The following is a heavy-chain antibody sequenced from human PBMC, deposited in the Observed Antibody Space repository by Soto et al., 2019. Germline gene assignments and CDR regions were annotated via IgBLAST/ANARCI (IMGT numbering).Heavy chain of an antibody. CDR2: MNPNSGNT. D-gene: IGHD3-22*01. CDR1: GYTFTSYD. CDR3: ARGQYYYDSSGYYYPDY. Sequence: QVQLVQSGAEVKKPGASVKVSCKASGYTFTSYDINWVRQATGQGLEWMGWMNPNSGNTGYAQKFQGRVTMTRNTSXSXXYMELSSLRSEDTAVYYCARGQYYYDSSGYYYPDYWGQGTLVTVSS. V-gene: IGHV1-8*01. J-gene: IGHJ4*02.